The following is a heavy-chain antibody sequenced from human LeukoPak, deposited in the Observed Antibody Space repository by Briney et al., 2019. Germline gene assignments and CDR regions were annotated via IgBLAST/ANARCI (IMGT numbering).Heavy chain of an antibody. D-gene: IGHD2-21*02. J-gene: IGHJ3*02. V-gene: IGHV4-59*08. Sequence: SETLSLTCTVSDDSISSYYWIWIRQPPGRGLEWIGYIHHSGSANYNPSLRSRITMSVDTSKNHFSLSLTSVTAADTAVYYCARLPGCSGADCFRAFDIWGQGTMVTVSS. CDR1: DDSISSYY. CDR2: IHHSGSA. CDR3: ARLPGCSGADCFRAFDI.